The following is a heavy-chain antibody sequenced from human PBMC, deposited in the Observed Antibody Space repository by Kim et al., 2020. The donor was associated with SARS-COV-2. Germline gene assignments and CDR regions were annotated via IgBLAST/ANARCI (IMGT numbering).Heavy chain of an antibody. V-gene: IGHV1-69*04. CDR1: GGTFSSYA. CDR3: ARVGTQIQFDP. CDR2: IIPILGIA. J-gene: IGHJ5*02. Sequence: SVKVSCKASGGTFSSYAISWVRQAPGQGLEWMGRIIPILGIANYAQKFQGRVTITADKSTSTAYMELSSLRSEDTAVYYCARVGTQIQFDPWGQGTLVTVSS.